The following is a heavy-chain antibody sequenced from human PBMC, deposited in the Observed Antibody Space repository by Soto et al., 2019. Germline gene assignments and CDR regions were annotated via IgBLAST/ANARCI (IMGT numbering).Heavy chain of an antibody. J-gene: IGHJ3*02. Sequence: QVQLQESGPGLVKPSQTLSLTCGVSGGSISSAGYYWSWIRQHPGKGLEWMGYIYYSGNTHYNPSLKSRVTISVDPSKTHFSLKLSSVTAAATAVYYCARNAYVSGDALDIWGQGTKVTVSS. D-gene: IGHD2-2*01. CDR3: ARNAYVSGDALDI. CDR1: GGSISSAGYY. V-gene: IGHV4-31*11. CDR2: IYYSGNT.